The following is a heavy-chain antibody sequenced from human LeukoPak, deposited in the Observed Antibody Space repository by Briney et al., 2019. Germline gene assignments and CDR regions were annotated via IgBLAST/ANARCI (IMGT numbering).Heavy chain of an antibody. CDR2: INPSGGGT. Sequence: ASVKVSCKASGYSLTTYYMHWVRQAPGQGLEWMAIINPSGGGTNYAQKFQGRVTMTRDTPTNTVYMELSSLRSEDTAVYYCARPEDSSGYYYWGQGTLVTVSS. D-gene: IGHD3-22*01. J-gene: IGHJ4*02. CDR3: ARPEDSSGYYY. V-gene: IGHV1-46*01. CDR1: GYSLTTYY.